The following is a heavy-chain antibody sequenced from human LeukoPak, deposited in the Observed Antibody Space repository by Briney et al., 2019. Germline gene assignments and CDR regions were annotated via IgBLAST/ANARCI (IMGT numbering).Heavy chain of an antibody. CDR1: GGTFISYA. J-gene: IGHJ3*02. Sequence: ASVKVSCKASGGTFISYAISWVRQAPGQGLEWMGGIIPIFGTANYAQKLQGRVTITADGSTSTAYMELSSLRSEDTAVYYCARAHSTNDAFDIWGQGTMVTVSS. V-gene: IGHV1-69*13. CDR3: ARAHSTNDAFDI. CDR2: IIPIFGTA.